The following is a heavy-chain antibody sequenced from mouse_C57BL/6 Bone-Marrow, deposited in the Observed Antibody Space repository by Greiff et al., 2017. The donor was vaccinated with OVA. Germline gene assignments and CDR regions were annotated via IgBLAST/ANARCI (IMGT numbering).Heavy chain of an antibody. CDR3: ARDGYGNSYWYFDV. CDR2: ISSGSSTI. J-gene: IGHJ1*03. D-gene: IGHD2-1*01. Sequence: EVKLVESGGGLVKPGGSLKLSCAASGFPFRDSGMHWFRQAPEKGLEWVAYISSGSSTIYYADTVKGRFTISRDNAKNTLCLQMTSLRYEDTAMYYCARDGYGNSYWYFDVWGTGTTVTVSS. V-gene: IGHV5-17*01. CDR1: GFPFRDSG.